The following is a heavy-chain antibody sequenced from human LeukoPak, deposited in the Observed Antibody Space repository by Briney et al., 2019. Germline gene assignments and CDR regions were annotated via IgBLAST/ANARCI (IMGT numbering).Heavy chain of an antibody. V-gene: IGHV3-30*04. CDR1: GFTFSSFA. D-gene: IGHD6-13*01. J-gene: IGHJ4*02. CDR3: ATSSSWYPLFDY. CDR2: ISYDGSNK. Sequence: GGSLGLSCAASGFTFSSFAMHWVRQAPGKGLEWVAVISYDGSNKYYADSVKGRFTISRDNSKNTLYLQMNSLRAEDTAVYYCATSSSWYPLFDYWGQGTLVTVSS.